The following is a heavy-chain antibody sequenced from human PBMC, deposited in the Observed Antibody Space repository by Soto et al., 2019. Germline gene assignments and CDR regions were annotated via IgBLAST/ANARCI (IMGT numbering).Heavy chain of an antibody. D-gene: IGHD6-13*01. CDR2: ISESGGST. Sequence: LRLSCAASGFSFSDYAMTWVRQAPGKGLEWVSVISESGGSTHYADSVRGRFTISRDNSENTLYLRMNSLRDDDTAVYFCAKGSPYSTGWYSPIFDYWGQGSLVTVSS. CDR3: AKGSPYSTGWYSPIFDY. CDR1: GFSFSDYA. J-gene: IGHJ4*02. V-gene: IGHV3-23*01.